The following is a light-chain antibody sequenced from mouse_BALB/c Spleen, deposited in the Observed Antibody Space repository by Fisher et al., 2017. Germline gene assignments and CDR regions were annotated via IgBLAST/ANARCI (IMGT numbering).Light chain of an antibody. J-gene: IGKJ1*01. Sequence: DIVLTQTTAIISASPGEKVTMTCRASSSVRSSYLHWYQQKSGASPKLWIYSTSNLASGVPSRFSGSGSGTFYSLTISSVEAEDAADYYCHQWSSYQTFGGGTKLEIK. CDR3: HQWSSYQT. CDR2: STS. CDR1: SSVRSSY. V-gene: IGKV4-57-1*01.